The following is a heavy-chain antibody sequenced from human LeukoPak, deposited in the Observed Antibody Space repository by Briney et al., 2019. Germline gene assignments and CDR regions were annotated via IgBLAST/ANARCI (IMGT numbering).Heavy chain of an antibody. V-gene: IGHV3-23*01. D-gene: IGHD3-10*01. J-gene: IGHJ4*02. CDR2: ISGSGGST. CDR1: GLTFSSYA. CDR3: ARFPRLQYYFDY. Sequence: GGSLRLSCAASGLTFSSYAITWVRQAPGKGLEWVSGISGSGGSTYDTDSVKGRFTISRDNSKNTVYLQMNSLRAEDTAVYYCARFPRLQYYFDYWGQGTLVTVSS.